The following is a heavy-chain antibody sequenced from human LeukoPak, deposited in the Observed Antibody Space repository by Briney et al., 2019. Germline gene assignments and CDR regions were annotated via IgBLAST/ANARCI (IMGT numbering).Heavy chain of an antibody. D-gene: IGHD3-3*01. CDR1: GYTFTGYY. CDR3: ARALHYDFWSGYSLYGMDV. CDR2: INPNSGGT. Sequence: GASVKVSCKASGYTFTGYYMHWVRQAPGQGLEWMGWINPNSGGTNYAQKFQGRVTMTRDTSISTAYMELSRLRSDGTAVYYCARALHYDFWSGYSLYGMDVWGQGTTVTVSS. J-gene: IGHJ6*02. V-gene: IGHV1-2*02.